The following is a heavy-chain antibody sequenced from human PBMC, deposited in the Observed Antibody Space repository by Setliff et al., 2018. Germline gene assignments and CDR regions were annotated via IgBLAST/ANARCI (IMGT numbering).Heavy chain of an antibody. D-gene: IGHD2-2*01. CDR1: GGSISSGGYY. J-gene: IGHJ3*02. CDR3: ARVARLVLSRNAFDI. Sequence: SETLSLTCTVSGGSISSGGYYWSWIRQHPGKGLEWIGYIYYSGSTYYNPSLKSRVTVSVDTSKNQFSLKLSSVTAADTAVYYCARVARLVLSRNAFDIWGQGTMVTFSS. CDR2: IYYSGST. V-gene: IGHV4-31*03.